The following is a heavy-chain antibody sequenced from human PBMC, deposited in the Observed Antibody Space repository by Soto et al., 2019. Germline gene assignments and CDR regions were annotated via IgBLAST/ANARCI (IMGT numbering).Heavy chain of an antibody. CDR3: ARLPGLGTNPPFDY. V-gene: IGHV4-59*08. D-gene: IGHD2-8*01. J-gene: IGHJ4*02. Sequence: SETLSLTCIVSGDSITGHYWSWVRQSPGKGLECIGYIYYTGSTIYNPSLKSRVTMSVDTSKNQFSLNLSSVSAADTAVYYCARLPGLGTNPPFDYWGQGALVTAPQ. CDR1: GDSITGHY. CDR2: IYYTGST.